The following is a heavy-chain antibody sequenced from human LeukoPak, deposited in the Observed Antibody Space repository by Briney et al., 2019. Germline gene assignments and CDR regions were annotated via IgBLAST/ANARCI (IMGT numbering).Heavy chain of an antibody. Sequence: GGSLRLSCAVSGITLSNYGMSWVRQAPGKGLEWVSRIGWNGRSIHYADSVKGRFTISRDNAKNSLYLQMNSLRAEDTALYYCAKDSDYFGSGSYYNFWDVWGQGTTVIVSS. CDR3: AKDSDYFGSGSYYNFWDV. CDR2: IGWNGRSI. V-gene: IGHV3-9*01. D-gene: IGHD3-10*01. J-gene: IGHJ6*02. CDR1: GITLSNYG.